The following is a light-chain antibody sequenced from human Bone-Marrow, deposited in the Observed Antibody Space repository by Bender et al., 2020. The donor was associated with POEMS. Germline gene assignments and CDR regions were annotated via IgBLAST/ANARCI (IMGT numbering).Light chain of an antibody. V-gene: IGLV2-23*02. CDR1: RADVGGYNL. Sequence: QSALTQTASVSGSPGQSLTISCTGTRADVGGYNLVSWYQHHPGKAPKLLIHEVTERPSGIPDRFFGSKSGNTASLTISGLETEDEADYYCFSYAGGGRGVFGGGTKLTVL. CDR2: EVT. J-gene: IGLJ3*02. CDR3: FSYAGGGRGV.